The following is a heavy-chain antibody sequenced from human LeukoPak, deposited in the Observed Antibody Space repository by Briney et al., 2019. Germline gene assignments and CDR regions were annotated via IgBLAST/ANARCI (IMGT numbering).Heavy chain of an antibody. J-gene: IGHJ4*02. V-gene: IGHV3-7*01. Sequence: PGGSLRLSCAAASGFSFSASWMKWVRQAPGKGLEWVASIKEDGSVTRYVDSVKGRFTISRDNAKNSLYLQMNSLRAEDTAVYYCARDEDWREISWGQGTLVTVSS. CDR2: IKEDGSVT. CDR1: GFSFSASW. D-gene: IGHD3/OR15-3a*01. CDR3: ARDEDWREIS.